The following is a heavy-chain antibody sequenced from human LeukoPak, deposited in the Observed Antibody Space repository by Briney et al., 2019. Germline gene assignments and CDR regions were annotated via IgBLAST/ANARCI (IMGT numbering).Heavy chain of an antibody. D-gene: IGHD1-14*01. CDR3: ARGVPGY. J-gene: IGHJ4*02. Sequence: SETLSLTCAVYGGSFSGYYWSWIRQPPGKGLEWIGEINHSGSTNYNPSLKSRVTIPVDTSKNQFSLKLGSVTAADTAVYYCARGVPGYWGQGTLVTVSS. V-gene: IGHV4-34*01. CDR1: GGSFSGYY. CDR2: INHSGST.